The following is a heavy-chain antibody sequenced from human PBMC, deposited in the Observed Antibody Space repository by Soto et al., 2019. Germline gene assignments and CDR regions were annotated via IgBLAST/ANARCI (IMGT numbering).Heavy chain of an antibody. CDR3: ARDGVGICAVTCNLKAFDL. V-gene: IGHV1-69*17. CDR1: AGTFNSYA. Sequence: QALLEQSGAEMKKPGASLTVSCKASAGTFNSYAISWVRQAPGQGLEWMGGIIPVFGITNYAQKFQDRLTLTDERVADTAFMELISLTSDDTAVYYCARDGVGICAVTCNLKAFDLWGRWTSVCVYS. J-gene: IGHJ3*01. D-gene: IGHD3-3*01. CDR2: IIPVFGIT.